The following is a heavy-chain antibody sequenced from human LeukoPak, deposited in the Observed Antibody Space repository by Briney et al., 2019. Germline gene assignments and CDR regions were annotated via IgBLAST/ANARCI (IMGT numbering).Heavy chain of an antibody. CDR1: GFSFSDYG. Sequence: GGSLRLSCAASGFSFSDYGMHWVRQAPGKGLECVTFIRYDGSNKYYADSVKGRFTISRDNSKNTLYLQMNSLRAEDTAVYYCAKRAVLTTFQSSLANYYYYMDVWGKGTTVTVSS. J-gene: IGHJ6*03. CDR3: AKRAVLTTFQSSLANYYYYMDV. CDR2: IRYDGSNK. D-gene: IGHD1-1*01. V-gene: IGHV3-30*02.